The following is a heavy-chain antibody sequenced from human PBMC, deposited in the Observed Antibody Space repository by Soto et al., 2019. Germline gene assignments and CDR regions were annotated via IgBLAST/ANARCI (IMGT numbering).Heavy chain of an antibody. CDR3: TRISLVGATGGRYFDY. CDR2: IKNKANSYTT. Sequence: VQLVESGGGLVQPGGSLRLSCAASGFIFSDHYMDWVRRAPGKGLEWVGRIKNKANSYTTEYAASVKGRFTISRDDSKNSLYLQMNSLKTEDTAVYYCTRISLVGATGGRYFDYWGQGTLLTVSS. D-gene: IGHD1-26*01. CDR1: GFIFSDHY. V-gene: IGHV3-72*01. J-gene: IGHJ4*02.